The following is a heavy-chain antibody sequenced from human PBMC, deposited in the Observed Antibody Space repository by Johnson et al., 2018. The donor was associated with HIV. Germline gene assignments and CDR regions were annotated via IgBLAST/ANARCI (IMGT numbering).Heavy chain of an antibody. Sequence: QVQLVESGGGVVQPGRSLRLSCAASGFTFSSYAMHWVRQAPGKGLEWVAVISHDGSNTYYADSVKGRFTISRDNSKNTLYMHMNRLRGEDTTVYYCARAPPVGAFDIWGQGTMVTVSS. J-gene: IGHJ3*02. CDR3: ARAPPVGAFDI. CDR1: GFTFSSYA. V-gene: IGHV3-30-3*01. CDR2: ISHDGSNT.